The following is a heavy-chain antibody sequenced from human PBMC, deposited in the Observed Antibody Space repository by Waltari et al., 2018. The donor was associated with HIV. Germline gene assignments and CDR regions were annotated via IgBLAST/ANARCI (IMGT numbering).Heavy chain of an antibody. D-gene: IGHD4-17*01. J-gene: IGHJ5*02. V-gene: IGHV4-39*01. CDR3: VRQWAVFGYYPTWFDP. CDR1: GGSISSSTYY. CDR2: IYHSGSN. Sequence: QLQLQESGPGLVKPSETLSLTCTVSGGSISSSTYYWGWVRQPPGKRLEWIGSIYHSGSNYYSPALQSLITLSVDTSKNQFSLTLNSVTAADTAVYYCVRQWAVFGYYPTWFDPWGQGILVTVSS.